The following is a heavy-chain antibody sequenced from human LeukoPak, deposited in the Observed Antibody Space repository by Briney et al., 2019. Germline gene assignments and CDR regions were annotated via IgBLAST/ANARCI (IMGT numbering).Heavy chain of an antibody. V-gene: IGHV3-48*03. Sequence: GGSLRLSCAASGFTFSSYVMNWVRQAPGKGLEWVSYISSGGGTNYYADSVKGRFTISRDDAKNSLYLQMNSLTTEDTAVYYCARDRVGASTWGYFDYWGQGTLVTVSS. CDR3: ARDRVGASTWGYFDY. J-gene: IGHJ4*02. D-gene: IGHD1-26*01. CDR1: GFTFSSYV. CDR2: ISSGGGTN.